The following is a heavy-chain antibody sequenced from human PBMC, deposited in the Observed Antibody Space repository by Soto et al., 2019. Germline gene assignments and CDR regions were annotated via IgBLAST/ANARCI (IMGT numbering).Heavy chain of an antibody. CDR3: AKDRGSGLTRDYYGMDV. CDR1: GFTFSSYA. V-gene: IGHV3-23*01. CDR2: ISGSGGST. D-gene: IGHD6-19*01. J-gene: IGHJ6*02. Sequence: GGSLRLSCAASGFTFSSYAMSWVLQAPWKGLEWVSAISGSGGSTYYADSVKGRFTISRDNSKNTLYLQMNSLRAEDTAVYYCAKDRGSGLTRDYYGMDVWGQGTTVTVSS.